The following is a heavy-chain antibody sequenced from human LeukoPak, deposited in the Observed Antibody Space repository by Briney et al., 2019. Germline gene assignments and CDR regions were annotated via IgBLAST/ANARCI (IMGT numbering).Heavy chain of an antibody. CDR2: ISPNNGGT. J-gene: IGHJ4*02. CDR3: ARGLAGTTHFDY. D-gene: IGHD6-19*01. CDR1: GYTFTDYS. V-gene: IGHV1-2*02. Sequence: ASVKVSCKASGYTFTDYSMHWVRQAPGQGLEWMGWISPNNGGTNYAQQFQGRVTMTRDTSINTAYMELSRLKSDDTAVYYCARGLAGTTHFDYWGQGTLVTVSS.